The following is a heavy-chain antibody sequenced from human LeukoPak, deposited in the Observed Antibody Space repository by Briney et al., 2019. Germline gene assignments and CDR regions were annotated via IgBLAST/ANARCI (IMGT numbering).Heavy chain of an antibody. CDR1: GDSISSSSSY. V-gene: IGHV4-39*07. Sequence: SETLSLTCTVSGDSISSSSSYWDWIRQPPGKGLEWIGTLSHSGSTYYNPSLKSRVTISVDTSKNQFSLKLSSVTAADTAVYYCAELYGSGSYSDYWGQGTLVTVSS. CDR2: LSHSGST. CDR3: AELYGSGSYSDY. D-gene: IGHD3-10*01. J-gene: IGHJ4*02.